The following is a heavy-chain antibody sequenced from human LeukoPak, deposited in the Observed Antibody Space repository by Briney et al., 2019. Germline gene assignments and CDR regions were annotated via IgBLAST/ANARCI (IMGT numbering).Heavy chain of an antibody. CDR3: ARDRRSGSYSTNDAFDI. J-gene: IGHJ3*02. CDR2: IYTSGST. V-gene: IGHV4-4*07. D-gene: IGHD1-26*01. CDR1: GGSISSYY. Sequence: PSETLSLTCTVSGGSISSYYWSWIRQPAGKGLEWIGRIYTSGSTNYNPSLKSRVTMSVDTSKNQFSLKLSSVTAADTAVYYCARDRRSGSYSTNDAFDIWGQGTMVTVSS.